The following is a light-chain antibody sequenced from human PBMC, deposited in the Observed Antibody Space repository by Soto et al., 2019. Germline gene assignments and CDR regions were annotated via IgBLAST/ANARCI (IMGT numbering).Light chain of an antibody. CDR3: QHYGSSPR. Sequence: EIVLTQSPGTLSLSPGEKATLSFGASQSVTTSYLAWYQRKPGQAPRLLIYGASSRATGIPNRFSGSGSGTDFTLTISRLEPEDCAVYYCQHYGSSPRFGQGTKVDIK. J-gene: IGKJ1*01. CDR1: QSVTTSY. V-gene: IGKV3-20*01. CDR2: GAS.